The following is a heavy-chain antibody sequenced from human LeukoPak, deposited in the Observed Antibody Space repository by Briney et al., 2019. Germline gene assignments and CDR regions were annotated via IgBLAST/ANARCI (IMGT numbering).Heavy chain of an antibody. CDR3: VRRGSNYPYYMDV. CDR1: GFTFSSYA. Sequence: PGGSLRLSSAASGFTFSSYAMSWVRPAPGKGLEWGSVISASGRNTYYSESAKGQFTISRDTSKNTLYLQMSSLRAEDTAVYYCVRRGSNYPYYMDVWGKGTTVTVSS. CDR2: ISASGRNT. V-gene: IGHV3-23*01. J-gene: IGHJ6*03.